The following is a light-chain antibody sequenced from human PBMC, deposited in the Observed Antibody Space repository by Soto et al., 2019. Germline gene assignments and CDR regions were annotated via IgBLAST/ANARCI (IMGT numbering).Light chain of an antibody. Sequence: DIQLTQSPPPLSSSXGDRVTITCPASQDISNYLNWYQQKPGKAPKLLIYDASNLETGVPSRFSGSGSGTDFTFTISSLQPEDIATYYCQQYDNLPLTVGGGTKVDIK. CDR2: DAS. CDR1: QDISNY. J-gene: IGKJ4*01. CDR3: QQYDNLPLT. V-gene: IGKV1-33*01.